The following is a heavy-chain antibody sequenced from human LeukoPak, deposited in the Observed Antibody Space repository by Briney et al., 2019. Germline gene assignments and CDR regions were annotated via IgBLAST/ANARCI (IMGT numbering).Heavy chain of an antibody. D-gene: IGHD3-10*01. V-gene: IGHV4-34*01. Sequence: SETLSLTCAVYGGSFSGYYWSWIRQPPGKGLEWIGEINHSGSTNYNPSLRSRVTISVDTSKNQFSLKLSSVTAADTAVYYCAKGRSGSYPSQYLGMDVWGKGTTVTVSS. CDR3: AKGRSGSYPSQYLGMDV. CDR1: GGSFSGYY. J-gene: IGHJ6*04. CDR2: INHSGST.